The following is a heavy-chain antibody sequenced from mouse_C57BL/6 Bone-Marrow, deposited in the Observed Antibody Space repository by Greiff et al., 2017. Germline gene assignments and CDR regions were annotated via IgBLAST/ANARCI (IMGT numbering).Heavy chain of an antibody. Sequence: VKLQQSGAELARPGASVKLSCKASGYTFTSYGISWVKQRTGQGLEWIGEIYPRSGNTYYNEKFKGKATLTADKSSSTAYMELRSLTSEDSAVYFCASDTGWSFAYWGQGTLVTVSA. CDR3: ASDTGWSFAY. CDR2: IYPRSGNT. V-gene: IGHV1-81*01. J-gene: IGHJ3*01. CDR1: GYTFTSYG. D-gene: IGHD2-3*01.